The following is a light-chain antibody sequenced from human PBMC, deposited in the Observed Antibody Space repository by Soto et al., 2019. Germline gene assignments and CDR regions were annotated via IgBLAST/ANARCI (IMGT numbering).Light chain of an antibody. J-gene: IGLJ1*01. CDR3: SSYTSTNALV. CDR1: GSDVGGYNY. CDR2: DVN. Sequence: QSALTQPASVSGSPGQSITVSCTGTGSDVGGYNYVSWYQQYPGQAPKLMIYDVNKRPSGVSNRFSGSKSGNTASLTISGLQVEDAADYYCSSYTSTNALVFGVGTKLTVL. V-gene: IGLV2-14*03.